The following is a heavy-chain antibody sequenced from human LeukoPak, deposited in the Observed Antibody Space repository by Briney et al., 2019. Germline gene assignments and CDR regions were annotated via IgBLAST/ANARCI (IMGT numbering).Heavy chain of an antibody. V-gene: IGHV3-33*01. J-gene: IGHJ4*02. Sequence: GGSLRLSCAASGFTFSSYGMHWVRQAPGKGLEWVAVIWYDGSNKYYADSVKGRFTISRDNSKNTLYLQMNSLRAEDTAVYYCARDEPPAYYYGSGSLFDYWGQGTLVTVSS. CDR1: GFTFSSYG. D-gene: IGHD3-10*01. CDR2: IWYDGSNK. CDR3: ARDEPPAYYYGSGSLFDY.